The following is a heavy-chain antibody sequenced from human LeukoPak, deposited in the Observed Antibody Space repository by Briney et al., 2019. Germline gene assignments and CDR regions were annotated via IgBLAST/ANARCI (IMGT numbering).Heavy chain of an antibody. Sequence: HSGGSLRLSCAASGFTFSSYAMDWVRQAPGKGLEWVAVVSYDGSNEFHADSVKGRFTISRDNSKNTLYLQMNSLRAEDTAVYYCARDWSLGYSIDYWGQGTLVTVSS. CDR2: VSYDGSNE. V-gene: IGHV3-30*04. CDR1: GFTFSSYA. CDR3: ARDWSLGYSIDY. D-gene: IGHD5-18*01. J-gene: IGHJ4*02.